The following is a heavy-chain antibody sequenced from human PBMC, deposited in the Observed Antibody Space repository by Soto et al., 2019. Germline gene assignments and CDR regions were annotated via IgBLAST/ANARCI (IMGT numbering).Heavy chain of an antibody. V-gene: IGHV3-9*01. CDR2: ITWNGGTI. D-gene: IGHD6-13*01. CDR3: AKGGSAALIAPSGRDNWFDP. Sequence: EVQLVESGGGLVQPGRSLRLSCAASGFAFDDYVMHWVRQPPGRGLEWVPGITWNGGTIRYGDSVKGRFSSSRDNAENSLYLQMNSLRPEDTAVYYCAKGGSAALIAPSGRDNWFDPWGQGTQVTVSS. J-gene: IGHJ5*02. CDR1: GFAFDDYV.